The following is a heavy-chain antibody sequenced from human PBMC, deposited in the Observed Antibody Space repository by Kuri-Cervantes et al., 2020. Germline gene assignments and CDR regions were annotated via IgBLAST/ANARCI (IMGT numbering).Heavy chain of an antibody. CDR2: INHSGST. CDR1: GGSFSGYY. Sequence: ESLKISCAVYGGSFSGYYWSWIRQPPGKGLEWIGEINHSGSTNYNPSLKSRVTISVDTSKNQFSLKLSSVTAADTAVYYCARSASSSWYGYYYYGMDVWGQGTTVTVSS. CDR3: ARSASSSWYGYYYYGMDV. V-gene: IGHV4-34*01. J-gene: IGHJ6*02. D-gene: IGHD6-13*01.